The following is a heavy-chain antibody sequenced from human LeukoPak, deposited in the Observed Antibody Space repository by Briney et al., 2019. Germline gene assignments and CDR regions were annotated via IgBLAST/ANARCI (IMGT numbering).Heavy chain of an antibody. CDR2: ISYDGSNK. J-gene: IGHJ1*01. V-gene: IGHV3-30*03. CDR1: GFTFSSYG. CDR3: ARDQMVVTAIRGRSKRGYFQH. D-gene: IGHD2-21*02. Sequence: LRLSCAASGFTFSSYGMHWVRQAPGKGLEWVAVISYDGSNKYYADSVKGRFTISRDNSKNTLYLQMNSLRAEDTAVYYCARDQMVVTAIRGRSKRGYFQHWGQGTLVTVSS.